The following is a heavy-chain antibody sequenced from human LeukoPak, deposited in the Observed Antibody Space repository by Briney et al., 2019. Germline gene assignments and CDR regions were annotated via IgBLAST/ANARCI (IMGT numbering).Heavy chain of an antibody. CDR1: GFTVISSY. CDR2: MYSGGAT. CDR3: TRSVHDTSGYAD. V-gene: IGHV3-66*02. Sequence: PGGSLLLSCAASGFTVISSYMSWVRQAPGKGLEGGSVMYSGGATYYASSVKGRFTISRDYSENTLSLQMNSLGTEDTAVYYCTRSVHDTSGYADWGQGTLVTVSS. J-gene: IGHJ1*01. D-gene: IGHD3-22*01.